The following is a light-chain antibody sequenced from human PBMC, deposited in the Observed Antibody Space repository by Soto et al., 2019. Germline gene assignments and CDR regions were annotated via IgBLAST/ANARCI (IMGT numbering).Light chain of an antibody. V-gene: IGLV1-40*01. CDR1: SSNIGTHFD. CDR2: TNN. Sequence: QSVLTQPPSVSGAPGQRVTISCTGSSSNIGTHFDVHWYQHPPGTAPKLLIYTNNNRPSGVPDRFSGSTSGTSASLAITGLQAEDEADYYCQSYDSSLSVMVFGGGTKVTVL. J-gene: IGLJ2*01. CDR3: QSYDSSLSVMV.